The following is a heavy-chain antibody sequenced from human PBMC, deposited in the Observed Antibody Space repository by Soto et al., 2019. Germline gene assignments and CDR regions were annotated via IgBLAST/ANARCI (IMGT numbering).Heavy chain of an antibody. CDR2: IIPIFGTA. J-gene: IGHJ5*02. V-gene: IGHV1-69*06. CDR3: ARGFGSGWYRRWFDP. D-gene: IGHD6-19*01. Sequence: GXSVKGSCKASGGTFSSYAISWVREAPVQGLEWMGGIIPIFGTANYAQKFQGRVTITADKSTSTAYMELSSLRSEDTAVYYCARGFGSGWYRRWFDPWGQGTLVTVSS. CDR1: GGTFSSYA.